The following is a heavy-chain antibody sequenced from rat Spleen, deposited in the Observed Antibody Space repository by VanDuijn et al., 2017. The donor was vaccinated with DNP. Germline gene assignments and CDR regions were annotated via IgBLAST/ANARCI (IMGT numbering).Heavy chain of an antibody. CDR2: INAGGDKT. CDR3: TTRTTGIFDY. V-gene: IGHV5S13*01. CDR1: GFSFSNYG. Sequence: EVQLVESGGGLVQPGRSLKLSCAASGFSFSNYGMAWVRQAPTKGLEWVASINAGGDKTYYRDSMKGRFTISRDNAKSTLYLQMNSLRSEDTATYYCTTRTTGIFDYWGQGVMVSVSS. D-gene: IGHD1-9*01. J-gene: IGHJ2*01.